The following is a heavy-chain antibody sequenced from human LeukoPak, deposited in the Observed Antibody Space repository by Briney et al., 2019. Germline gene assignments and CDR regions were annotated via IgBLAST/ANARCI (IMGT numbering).Heavy chain of an antibody. CDR3: ARDGDSSGYYAAFDI. CDR1: GFTLSTYA. CDR2: ISGNGGST. J-gene: IGHJ3*02. D-gene: IGHD3-22*01. Sequence: GGSLRLSCSASGFTLSTYAMHWVRQAPGKGLEHVSVISGNGGSTYYADSVKGRFTISRDTSKNTLYLQMSSLRDEDTAVYYCARDGDSSGYYAAFDIWGQGTMVTVSS. V-gene: IGHV3-64D*06.